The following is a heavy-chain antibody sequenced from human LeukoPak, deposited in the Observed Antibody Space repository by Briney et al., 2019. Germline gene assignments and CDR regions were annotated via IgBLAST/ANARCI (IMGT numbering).Heavy chain of an antibody. CDR1: GFMFRDAA. D-gene: IGHD5-12*01. V-gene: IGHV3-23*01. Sequence: PGRSLRLSCAASGFMFRDAAMTWVPQAPGKGQEWVSLIASSGLKTYYADSVRGLSTISRDNSKNTLSLQMNSLRVEDTAIYYCARDIELSTWGLGTLVTVSS. CDR3: ARDIELST. J-gene: IGHJ3*01. CDR2: IASSGLKT.